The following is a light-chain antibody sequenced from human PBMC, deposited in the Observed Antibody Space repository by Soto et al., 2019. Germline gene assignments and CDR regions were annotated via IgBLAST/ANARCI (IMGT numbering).Light chain of an antibody. CDR1: SSDVGGYNY. V-gene: IGLV2-14*01. CDR3: SSYTSSSAVV. CDR2: DVS. Sequence: QSALTQPASVSGSPGQSITISCTGTSSDVGGYNYVSWYQQYPGKAPKLMIYDVSNRPSGVSNRFSGSKSGNTASLTISGLQAEDEADYYCSSYTSSSAVVFGEGTKVTVL. J-gene: IGLJ3*02.